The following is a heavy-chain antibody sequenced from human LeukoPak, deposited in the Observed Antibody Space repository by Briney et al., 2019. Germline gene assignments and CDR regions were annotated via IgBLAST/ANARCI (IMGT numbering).Heavy chain of an antibody. CDR2: IKNDGAVK. J-gene: IGHJ4*02. CDR3: ARAGGSYFPPSLKDDY. V-gene: IGHV3-7*01. CDR1: GFTFSYHW. D-gene: IGHD1-26*01. Sequence: GGSLTLSCAASGFTFSYHWMTWVRQAPGKGLEWVANIKNDGAVKNYVDSVKGRFTISRDNAKNSLYLQMNSLRAEDTAVYYCARAGGSYFPPSLKDDYWGQGTLVTVSS.